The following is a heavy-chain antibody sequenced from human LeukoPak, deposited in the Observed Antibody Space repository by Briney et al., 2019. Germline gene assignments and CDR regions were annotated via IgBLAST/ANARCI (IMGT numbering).Heavy chain of an antibody. CDR2: IYYSGSA. V-gene: IGHV4-59*01. CDR3: ARETSLAGFASGLGFNY. CDR1: GGSISSYY. Sequence: MASETLSFTCTVSGGSISSYYWSWIRQPPGKGLEWIGNIYYSGSANYNPSLKSRVTISVDTSKNQFSLQLTSVTAADTATYYCARETSLAGFASGLGFNYWGQGILVTVSS. J-gene: IGHJ4*02. D-gene: IGHD6-19*01.